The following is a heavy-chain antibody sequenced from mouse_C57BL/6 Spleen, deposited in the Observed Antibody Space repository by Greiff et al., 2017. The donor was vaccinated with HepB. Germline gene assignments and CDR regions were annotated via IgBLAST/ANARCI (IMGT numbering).Heavy chain of an antibody. CDR2: IDPETGGT. CDR3: MVWDGNYPDY. D-gene: IGHD2-1*01. CDR1: GYTFTDYE. V-gene: IGHV1-15*01. J-gene: IGHJ2*01. Sequence: VQLQQSGAELVRPGASVTLSCKASGYTFTDYEMHWVKQTPVHGLEWIGAIDPETGGTAYNQKFKGKAILTADKSSSTAYMELRSLTSEDSAVYYWMVWDGNYPDYWGQGTTLTVSS.